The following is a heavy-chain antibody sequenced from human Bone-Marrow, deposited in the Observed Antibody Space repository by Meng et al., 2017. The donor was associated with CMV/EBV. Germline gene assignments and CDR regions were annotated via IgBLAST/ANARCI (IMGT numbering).Heavy chain of an antibody. J-gene: IGHJ5*02. CDR1: EFTFTDYY. CDR3: ARGYIVVVPAARGWFDP. Sequence: GGSLRLSCAASEFTFTDYYMSWIRQAPGKGLEWVSYISSSGSTIYYADSVKGRFTISRDNAKNSLYLQMNSLRAEDTAVYYCARGYIVVVPAARGWFDPWGQGTLVTVSS. CDR2: ISSSGSTI. V-gene: IGHV3-11*04. D-gene: IGHD2-2*01.